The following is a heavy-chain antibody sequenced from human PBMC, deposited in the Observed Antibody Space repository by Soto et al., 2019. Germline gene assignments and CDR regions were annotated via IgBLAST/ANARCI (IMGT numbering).Heavy chain of an antibody. V-gene: IGHV3-23*01. D-gene: IGHD3-22*01. CDR2: FSGSGGST. Sequence: GGSLRLSCAASGFTFSSYAMSWVRQAPGKGLEWVSAFSGSGGSTYYADSVKGRFTISRDNSKNTLYLQMNSLRAEDTAVYYCAKKSEYYYDSSGYYSNWGQGTLVTVSS. J-gene: IGHJ4*02. CDR1: GFTFSSYA. CDR3: AKKSEYYYDSSGYYSN.